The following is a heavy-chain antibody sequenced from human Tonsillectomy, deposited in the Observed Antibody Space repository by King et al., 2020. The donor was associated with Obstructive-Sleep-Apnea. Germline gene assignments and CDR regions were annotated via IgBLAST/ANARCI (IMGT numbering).Heavy chain of an antibody. CDR1: GGSFSGYY. V-gene: IGHV4-34*01. Sequence: VQLQQWGAGLLKPSETLSLTCAVYGGSFSGYYWSWIRQPPGKGLEWIGEINHSGSTNYNPSLKSRVTISVDTSKSQFSLKLSSVTAADTAVYYCARGPILRFLEWLLPRPFDYWGQGTLVTVSS. J-gene: IGHJ4*02. D-gene: IGHD3-3*01. CDR2: INHSGST. CDR3: ARGPILRFLEWLLPRPFDY.